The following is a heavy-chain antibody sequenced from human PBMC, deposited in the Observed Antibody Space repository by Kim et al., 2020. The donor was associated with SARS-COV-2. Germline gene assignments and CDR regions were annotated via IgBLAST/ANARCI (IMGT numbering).Heavy chain of an antibody. D-gene: IGHD2-8*02. J-gene: IGHJ6*02. CDR3: ARRAGGYNYFYGMDV. V-gene: IGHV4-39*01. Sequence: PSLKSRLTISVDTSKNQFSLRLNSVTAADTAVYYCARRAGGYNYFYGMDVWAQGTTVTVSS.